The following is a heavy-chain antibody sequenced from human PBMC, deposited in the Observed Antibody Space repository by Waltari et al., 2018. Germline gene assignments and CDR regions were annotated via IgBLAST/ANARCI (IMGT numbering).Heavy chain of an antibody. V-gene: IGHV1-18*01. Sequence: QVQLVQSGAEVKKPGAFVTVACKAFDYTFTRSGILWVRQAPGQGLEWRGWVSAYNGNTNYAQKLQGRVTMTTDTSTSTAYMELRSLRSDDTAVYYCARDRDIVLMVYALGGDYWGQGTLVTVSS. D-gene: IGHD2-8*01. CDR3: ARDRDIVLMVYALGGDY. J-gene: IGHJ4*02. CDR2: VSAYNGNT. CDR1: DYTFTRSG.